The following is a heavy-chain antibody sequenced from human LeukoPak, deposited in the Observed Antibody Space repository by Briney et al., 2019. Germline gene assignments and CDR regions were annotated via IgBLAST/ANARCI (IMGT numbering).Heavy chain of an antibody. V-gene: IGHV3-30*04. D-gene: IGHD3-22*01. CDR3: ARDRDPGYNDSSGYRRVNAFDI. Sequence: GGSLRLSCAASGFTFSSYAMHWVRQAPGKGLEWVAVISYDGSNKYYADSVKGRFTISRDNAKNSLYPQMNSLRAEDTAVYYCARDRDPGYNDSSGYRRVNAFDIWGQGTMVTVSS. CDR1: GFTFSSYA. J-gene: IGHJ3*02. CDR2: ISYDGSNK.